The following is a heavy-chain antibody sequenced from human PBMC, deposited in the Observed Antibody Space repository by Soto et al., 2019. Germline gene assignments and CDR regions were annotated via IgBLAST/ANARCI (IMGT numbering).Heavy chain of an antibody. Sequence: PGGSLRLSCAASGFTFSSYAMTWVRQAPGKGLEWVSAISGSGGSTHYADSVKGRFTISRDNSKNTLYLHMNSLRAEDTAVYYCAKDQYSTFYYYGMDVWGQGTTVTVSS. V-gene: IGHV3-23*01. D-gene: IGHD1-26*01. CDR3: AKDQYSTFYYYGMDV. CDR2: ISGSGGST. J-gene: IGHJ6*02. CDR1: GFTFSSYA.